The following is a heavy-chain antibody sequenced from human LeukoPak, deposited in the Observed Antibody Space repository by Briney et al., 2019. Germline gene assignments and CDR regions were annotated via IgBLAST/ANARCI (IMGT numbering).Heavy chain of an antibody. CDR2: ISGSGGST. CDR1: GFTFSSYA. V-gene: IGHV3-23*01. J-gene: IGHJ6*02. Sequence: GGSLRLSCAASGFTFSSYAMSWVRQAPGKGLEWVSAISGSGGSTYYADSVKGRFTISRDNSKNTLYLQMNGLRAEDTAVYYCAKDVGLYYYYGMDVWGQGTTVTVSS. CDR3: AKDVGLYYYYGMDV. D-gene: IGHD3-16*01.